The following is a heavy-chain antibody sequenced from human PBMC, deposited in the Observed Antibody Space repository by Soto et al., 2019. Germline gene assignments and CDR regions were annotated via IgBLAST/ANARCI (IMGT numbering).Heavy chain of an antibody. J-gene: IGHJ6*02. CDR1: GFTFSSYG. Sequence: SLRLSCAASGFTFSSYGMHWVRQAPGKGLEWVAVIWYDGSNKYYADSVKGRFTISRDNSKNTLYLQMNSLRAEDTAVYYCARDGERGYSYGNYGMDVWGQGTTVTVSS. CDR3: ARDGERGYSYGNYGMDV. CDR2: IWYDGSNK. V-gene: IGHV3-33*01. D-gene: IGHD5-18*01.